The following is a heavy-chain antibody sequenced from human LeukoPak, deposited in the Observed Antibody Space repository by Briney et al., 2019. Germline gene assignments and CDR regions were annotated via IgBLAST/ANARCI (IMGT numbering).Heavy chain of an antibody. V-gene: IGHV4-38-2*02. CDR3: ARWASISREPGGFFDH. D-gene: IGHD1-14*01. CDR2: FCLGRDT. J-gene: IGHJ4*02. Sequence: TSGTLSLTCTVSGESVTNDFFWGWVRQPPGKELEWIGSFCLGRDTYYRPSLKSRVTISVDTSKNQFSLNLNSVTAADTAVYYCARWASISREPGGFFDHWGQGTLVTVSS. CDR1: GESVTNDFF.